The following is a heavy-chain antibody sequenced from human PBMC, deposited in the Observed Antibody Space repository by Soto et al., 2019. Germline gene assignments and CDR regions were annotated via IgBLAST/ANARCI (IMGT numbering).Heavy chain of an antibody. CDR3: ASRADWFSGYHYYYGMDV. D-gene: IGHD3-9*01. V-gene: IGHV1-69*13. Sequence: SVKVSCKASGGTFSSYAISWVRQAPGQGLEWMGGIIPIFGTADYAQKFQGRVTITADESTSTAYMELSSLRSEDTAVYYCASRADWFSGYHYYYGMDVWGQGTTVTVSS. CDR2: IIPIFGTA. J-gene: IGHJ6*02. CDR1: GGTFSSYA.